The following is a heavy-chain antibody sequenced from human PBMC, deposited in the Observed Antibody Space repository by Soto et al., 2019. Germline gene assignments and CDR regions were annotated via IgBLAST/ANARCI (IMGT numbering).Heavy chain of an antibody. CDR2: IYYSGST. CDR3: GRRGLWFGESTRNGFAP. CDR1: GGSISSGGYY. D-gene: IGHD3-10*01. Sequence: QVQLQESDPGLVKPSQTLSLTCTVSGGSISSGGYYWSWIRQHPGKGLEWIGYIYYSGSTYYNPPLESRVTIPEEPSKNQFSMKVGCVPAADRAVYYWGRRGLWFGESTRNGFAPWGQGTLVTVPS. J-gene: IGHJ5*02. V-gene: IGHV4-31*03.